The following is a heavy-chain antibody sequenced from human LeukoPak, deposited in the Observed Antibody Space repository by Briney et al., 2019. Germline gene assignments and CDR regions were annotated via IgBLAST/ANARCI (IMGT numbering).Heavy chain of an antibody. D-gene: IGHD6-13*01. CDR2: IGTAGDT. CDR1: GFTFSSYD. J-gene: IGHJ4*02. Sequence: PGGSLRLSCAASGFTFSSYDMHWVRQATGKGLEWVSAIGTAGDTYYPGSVKGRFTISRENAKNSLYLQMNSLRAGDTAVYYCARVQPHPLSVAAAGGFDYWGQGTLVTVSS. CDR3: ARVQPHPLSVAAAGGFDY. V-gene: IGHV3-13*01.